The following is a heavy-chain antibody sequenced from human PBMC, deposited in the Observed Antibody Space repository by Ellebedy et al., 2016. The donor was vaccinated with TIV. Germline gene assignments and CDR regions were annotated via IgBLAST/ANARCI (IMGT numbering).Heavy chain of an antibody. CDR1: GFAVSSNY. J-gene: IGHJ6*02. Sequence: GESLKISCAASGFAVSSNYMTWVRQAPGRGLEWVSIIYSDGNTNYADSVRGRFTISRDSSKNTLDLQMNSLIAEDTAVYYCARAGEYCDFPQNCYAMDVWGQGTTVTVS. V-gene: IGHV3-53*01. D-gene: IGHD2/OR15-2a*01. CDR2: IYSDGNT. CDR3: ARAGEYCDFPQNCYAMDV.